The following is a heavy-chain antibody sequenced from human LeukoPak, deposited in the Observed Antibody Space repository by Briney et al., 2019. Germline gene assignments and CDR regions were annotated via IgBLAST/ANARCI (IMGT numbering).Heavy chain of an antibody. J-gene: IGHJ4*02. Sequence: SETLSLTCAVYGGSFSGYYWSWIRQPPGKGLEWIGEINHSGSTNYNPSLKSRVTISVDTSKNQFSLKLSSVTAADTAVYYCARARGYSGYDTDYWGQGTLVTVSS. V-gene: IGHV4-34*01. D-gene: IGHD5-12*01. CDR2: INHSGST. CDR1: GGSFSGYY. CDR3: ARARGYSGYDTDY.